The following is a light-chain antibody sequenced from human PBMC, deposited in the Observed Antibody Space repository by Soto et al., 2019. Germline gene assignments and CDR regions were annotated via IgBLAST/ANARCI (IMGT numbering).Light chain of an antibody. CDR1: QSISSSY. V-gene: IGKV3-15*01. J-gene: IGKJ1*01. CDR3: QQYTIWPTT. CDR2: RTS. Sequence: EIVLTQSPGTLSLSPGKRATLSCRASQSISSSYLAWYQQKPGQAPSLLIYRTSTRVIGIPARFSGSGSGTEFTLTISSLQSEDFAVYYCQQYTIWPTTFGQGTKVDI.